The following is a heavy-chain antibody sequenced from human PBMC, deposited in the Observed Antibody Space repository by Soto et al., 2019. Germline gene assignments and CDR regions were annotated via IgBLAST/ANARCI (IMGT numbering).Heavy chain of an antibody. CDR1: GYTFTSYG. CDR3: SRYTAAAAILDY. J-gene: IGHJ4*02. D-gene: IGHD6-13*01. V-gene: IGHV1-18*01. Sequence: QVQLVQSGAEVKKPGASVKVSCKASGYTFTSYGISWVRQAPGQGLEWMGWISAYNGNTDYAQKLQGRVTMTTDTSTSTAYWELRSLRSDARAVYYGSRYTAAAAILDYWGQGTLVTFSS. CDR2: ISAYNGNT.